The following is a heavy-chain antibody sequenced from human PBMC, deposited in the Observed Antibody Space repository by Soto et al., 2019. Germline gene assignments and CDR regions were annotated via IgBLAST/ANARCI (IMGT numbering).Heavy chain of an antibody. CDR2: IKQDGSEK. Sequence: XGCLRVPCGDSGFTFSSYCMSWVRQAPGTGLDWVASIKQDGSEKYYVDSVEGRFTISRDNAKNSLYLQMSSLRAEDTAVYYCATDISSTCLFDYWGQGTLVTVSS. V-gene: IGHV3-7*01. J-gene: IGHJ4*02. CDR1: GFTFSSYC. CDR3: ATDISSTCLFDY. D-gene: IGHD6-13*01.